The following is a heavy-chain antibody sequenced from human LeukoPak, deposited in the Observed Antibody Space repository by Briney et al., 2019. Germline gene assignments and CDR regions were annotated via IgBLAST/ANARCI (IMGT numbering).Heavy chain of an antibody. CDR1: GYTFTGYY. CDR3: AREGIATAGRGENDAFDI. D-gene: IGHD6-13*01. CDR2: INPNSGAT. V-gene: IGHV1-2*02. Sequence: LRASVKVSCKASGYTFTGYYIHWVRQAPGQGLEWMGWINPNSGATNYAQKFQGRVTMTRDTSIRTAYMELSRLRSDDTAVYYCAREGIATAGRGENDAFDIWGQGTMVTVSS. J-gene: IGHJ3*02.